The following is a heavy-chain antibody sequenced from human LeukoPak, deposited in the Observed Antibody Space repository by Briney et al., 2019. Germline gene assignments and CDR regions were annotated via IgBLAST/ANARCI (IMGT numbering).Heavy chain of an antibody. J-gene: IGHJ4*02. V-gene: IGHV3-48*03. CDR3: ASGHPGWRYSRADY. Sequence: PGGSLRLSCAASGFTFSSYEMNWVRQAPGKGLEWVSYISTSGTTVYYADSVKGRFTISRQHARNSLYLQMSSTSADDTAVYYCASGHPGWRYSRADYWGQGTLVTVSS. CDR2: ISTSGTTV. CDR1: GFTFSSYE. D-gene: IGHD6-13*01.